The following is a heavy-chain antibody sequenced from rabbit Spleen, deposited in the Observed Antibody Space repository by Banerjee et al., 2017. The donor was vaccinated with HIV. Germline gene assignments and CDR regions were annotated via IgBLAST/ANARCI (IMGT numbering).Heavy chain of an antibody. D-gene: IGHD1-1*01. CDR3: AKDLTDVIGWNFGL. J-gene: IGHJ4*01. Sequence: QSLEESGGDLVKPGASLTLTCTASGFSFSSSDWICWVRQAPGKGLEWIACIYAGSSGSSYYASWAKGRFTISKTSSTTVTLQMTRLTAADTATYFCAKDLTDVIGWNFGLWGQGTLVTVS. V-gene: IGHV1S40*01. CDR1: GFSFSSSDW. CDR2: IYAGSSGSS.